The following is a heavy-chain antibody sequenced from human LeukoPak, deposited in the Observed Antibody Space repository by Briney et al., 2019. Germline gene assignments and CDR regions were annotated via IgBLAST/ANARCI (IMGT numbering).Heavy chain of an antibody. CDR3: ARESITGHRDFDY. V-gene: IGHV3-48*01. D-gene: IGHD1-20*01. CDR2: ISSGSRTI. Sequence: PGGSLRLSCAASGFTFSAYSMNWVRQAPGKGLEWVSYISSGSRTIYYADSVKGRFTASRDNAKNSLYLQMNSLRAEDTAVYYCARESITGHRDFDYWGQGTLVTVSS. J-gene: IGHJ4*02. CDR1: GFTFSAYS.